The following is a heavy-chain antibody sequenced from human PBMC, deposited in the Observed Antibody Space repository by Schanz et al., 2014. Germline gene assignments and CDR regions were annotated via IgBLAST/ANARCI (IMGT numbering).Heavy chain of an antibody. D-gene: IGHD6-25*01. Sequence: QVQLVDSGGGLVKPGGSLRLSCAASGFTFSDYYMTWIRQAPGKGLEWVSDISDSGDSTHYADSVKGRFTISRDNAKNSLLLQNNSRGDEATADYYGARVAAAATYLDTWGLGTLVTVSS. V-gene: IGHV3-11*01. CDR2: ISDSGDST. CDR3: ARVAAAATYLDT. CDR1: GFTFSDYY. J-gene: IGHJ4*02.